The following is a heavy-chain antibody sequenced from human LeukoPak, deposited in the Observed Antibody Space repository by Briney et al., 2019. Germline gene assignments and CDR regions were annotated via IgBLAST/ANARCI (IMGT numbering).Heavy chain of an antibody. J-gene: IGHJ4*02. D-gene: IGHD3-10*01. Sequence: SQTLSLTCDVSSGSMSSGGYSWSWIRQPPGKGLEWIGYAYNSGDTYYSPSLKSRVTISVDTSKNQFSLRLTSVTAADTAVYYCASGMVRGVITSMFDYWGQGTLVTVSS. CDR2: AYNSGDT. V-gene: IGHV4-30-4*07. CDR1: SGSMSSGGYS. CDR3: ASGMVRGVITSMFDY.